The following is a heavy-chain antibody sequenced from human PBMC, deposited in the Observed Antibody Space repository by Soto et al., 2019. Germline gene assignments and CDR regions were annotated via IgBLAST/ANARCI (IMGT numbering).Heavy chain of an antibody. CDR3: ARAKGDSFFDL. CDR1: GDSMSDLY. V-gene: IGHV4-59*11. D-gene: IGHD2-21*02. Sequence: SETLSLTCTVSGDSMSDLYWSWIRQPPGKGLECIGFIYYTGYTNYNPSLKSRVTMSVDTSKNQFSLKLSSVTAADTAVYYCARAKGDSFFDLWGQGSLVTVSS. CDR2: IYYTGYT. J-gene: IGHJ4*02.